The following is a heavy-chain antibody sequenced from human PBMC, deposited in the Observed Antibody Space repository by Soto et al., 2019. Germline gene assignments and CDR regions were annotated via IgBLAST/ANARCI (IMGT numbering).Heavy chain of an antibody. V-gene: IGHV3-9*01. Sequence: PGGSLRLSCAASGFTFDHYAMHLVRQVPGKGLEWVSGISWSSGSIGYADSVKGRFTISRDNAKNSVYLQMNSLRAEDTALYYCAKEGSNGEFDYWGQGTLVTVCS. J-gene: IGHJ4*02. CDR3: AKEGSNGEFDY. CDR1: GFTFDHYA. D-gene: IGHD3-10*01. CDR2: ISWSSGSI.